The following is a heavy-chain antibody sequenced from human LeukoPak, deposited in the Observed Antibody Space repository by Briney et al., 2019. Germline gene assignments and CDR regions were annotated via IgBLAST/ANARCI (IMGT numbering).Heavy chain of an antibody. CDR3: ARDSFETDIDY. CDR1: GFSFSRYW. V-gene: IGHV3-7*01. Sequence: GGSLRLSCVASGFSFSRYWMSWVRQAPGKGLEWVANIKEDGSEQYYADSLKGRFTISRDNAKNSLYIHINSLRAEDTAVYYCARDSFETDIDYWGQGTLVTVSS. J-gene: IGHJ4*02. D-gene: IGHD1-14*01. CDR2: IKEDGSEQ.